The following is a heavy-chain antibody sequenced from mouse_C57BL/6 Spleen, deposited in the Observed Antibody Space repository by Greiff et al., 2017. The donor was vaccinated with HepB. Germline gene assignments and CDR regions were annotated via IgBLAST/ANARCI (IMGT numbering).Heavy chain of an antibody. D-gene: IGHD2-1*01. J-gene: IGHJ2*01. CDR3: ARNGNPYYYFDY. Sequence: EVKLQESGGGLVKPGGSLKLSCAASGFTFSSYTMSWVRQTPEKRLEWVATISGGGGNTYYPDSVKGRFTISRDNAKNTLYLQMSSLRSEDTALYYCARNGNPYYYFDYWGQGTTLTVSS. CDR2: ISGGGGNT. V-gene: IGHV5-9*01. CDR1: GFTFSSYT.